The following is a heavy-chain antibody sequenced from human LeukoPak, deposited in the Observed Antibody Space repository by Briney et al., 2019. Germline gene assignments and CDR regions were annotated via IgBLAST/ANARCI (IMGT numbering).Heavy chain of an antibody. Sequence: SVKVSCKVSGYTLTELSMHWVRQAPGKGLEWMGGVIPIFGTANYAQKFQGRVTITADESTSTAYMELSSLRSEDTAVYYCASGSGFRMTTDFETFDYWGQGTLVTVSS. V-gene: IGHV1-69*13. CDR3: ASGSGFRMTTDFETFDY. J-gene: IGHJ4*02. D-gene: IGHD3-3*01. CDR1: GYTLTELS. CDR2: VIPIFGTA.